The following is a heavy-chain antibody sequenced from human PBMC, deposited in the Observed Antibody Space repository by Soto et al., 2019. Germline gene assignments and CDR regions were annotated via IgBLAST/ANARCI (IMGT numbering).Heavy chain of an antibody. CDR3: ARAHNWNSFDY. CDR2: IYYSGST. CDR1: GGSSISGGYY. V-gene: IGHV4-31*03. D-gene: IGHD1-7*01. Sequence: TLPLTCTVSGGSSISGGYYWSWIRQHPGKGLEWIGYIYYSGSTYYNPSLKSRVTISVDTSKNQFSLKLSSVTAADTAVYYCARAHNWNSFDYWGQGTLVTVSS. J-gene: IGHJ4*02.